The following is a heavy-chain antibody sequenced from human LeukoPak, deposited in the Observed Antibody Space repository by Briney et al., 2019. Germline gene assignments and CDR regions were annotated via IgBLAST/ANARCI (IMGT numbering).Heavy chain of an antibody. CDR3: AKYSSGWYVYYYMDV. V-gene: IGHV3-23*01. CDR1: GFTFSSYC. D-gene: IGHD6-19*01. CDR2: ISATGGSA. Sequence: PGGSLRLSCAASGFTFSSYCMSWVRQAPGKGLEWVSAISATGGSAYNADSVKGRFTISRDNSKNTLYLEMNSLRAEDTAVYYCAKYSSGWYVYYYMDVWGKGTTVTVSS. J-gene: IGHJ6*03.